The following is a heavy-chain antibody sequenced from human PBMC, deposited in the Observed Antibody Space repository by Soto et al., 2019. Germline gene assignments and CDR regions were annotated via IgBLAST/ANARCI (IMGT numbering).Heavy chain of an antibody. CDR2: MNPYRGNT. Sequence: ASVKVSCRASGYTFINYDVNWVRQATGQGLEWLGSMNPYRGNTDYAQKFQGRVTMTTNTSISTAYMELTSLRSDDTAVYYCTRGRYWFDPWGQGTLVTVSS. J-gene: IGHJ5*02. D-gene: IGHD1-20*01. V-gene: IGHV1-8*01. CDR1: GYTFINYD. CDR3: TRGRYWFDP.